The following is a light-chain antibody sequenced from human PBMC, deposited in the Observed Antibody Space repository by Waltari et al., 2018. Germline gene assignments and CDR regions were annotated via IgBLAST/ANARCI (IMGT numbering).Light chain of an antibody. Sequence: AIQLTQSPSSLSASVGDRVTITCRASQGINSALAWYQQKPGKDPKLLIYDASSLESGVPSRFSGSGYGTDFTLTISSLQPEDFATYYCQQFKSFLITFGQGTRLEIK. J-gene: IGKJ5*01. V-gene: IGKV1-13*02. CDR1: QGINSA. CDR2: DAS. CDR3: QQFKSFLIT.